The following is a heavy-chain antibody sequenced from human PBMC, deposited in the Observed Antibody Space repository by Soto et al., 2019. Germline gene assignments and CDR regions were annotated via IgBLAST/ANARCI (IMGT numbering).Heavy chain of an antibody. D-gene: IGHD2-15*01. CDR3: ARTYSYCSGGSCPFYYYYMDV. J-gene: IGHJ6*03. Sequence: PSETLSLTCTVSGGSISSGGYYWSWIRQHPGKGLEWIGYIYYSGSTYYNPSLKSRVTISVDTSKNQFSLKLSSVTAADTAVYYCARTYSYCSGGSCPFYYYYMDVWGKGTTVTVS. CDR1: GGSISSGGYY. V-gene: IGHV4-31*03. CDR2: IYYSGST.